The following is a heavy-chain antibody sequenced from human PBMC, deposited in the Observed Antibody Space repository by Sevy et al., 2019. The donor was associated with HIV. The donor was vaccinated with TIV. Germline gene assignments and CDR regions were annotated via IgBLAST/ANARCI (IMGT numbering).Heavy chain of an antibody. D-gene: IGHD3-16*01. Sequence: ASVKVSCKASGDTFSTYGLSWVRQAPGQGLEWMGGIISIFGTTNYAQKFQGRVTITADESTKTAYMELSSLRSEDTAMYYCAKTGRVGLGNWLDPWGQGTLVTVSS. CDR2: IISIFGTT. V-gene: IGHV1-69*13. CDR1: GDTFSTYG. J-gene: IGHJ5*02. CDR3: AKTGRVGLGNWLDP.